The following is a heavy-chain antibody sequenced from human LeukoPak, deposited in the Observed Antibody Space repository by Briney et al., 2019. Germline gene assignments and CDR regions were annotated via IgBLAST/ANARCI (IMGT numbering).Heavy chain of an antibody. D-gene: IGHD6-13*01. V-gene: IGHV1-2*02. J-gene: IGHJ4*02. CDR3: APTNSNWYYFDY. Sequence: EWMGWINPSSGVTNYAQKFQGRVTMTRDTSISTAYMELSGLTSDDTAVYYCAPTNSNWYYFDYWGQGTLVTVSS. CDR2: INPSSGVT.